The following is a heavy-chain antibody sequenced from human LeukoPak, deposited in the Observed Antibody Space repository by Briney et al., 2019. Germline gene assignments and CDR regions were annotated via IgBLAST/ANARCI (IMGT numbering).Heavy chain of an antibody. J-gene: IGHJ4*02. CDR3: ARGLGSSWYGD. CDR2: IYYSGSA. V-gene: IGHV4-30-4*01. D-gene: IGHD6-13*01. Sequence: SQTLSLTCTVSGGSISSGDYYWTWIRQPPGKGLEWIGYIYYSGSAYYNPSLKSRPIISVDTSKNQFSLKLSSVTAADTAVYYCARGLGSSWYGDWGQGTLVTVSS. CDR1: GGSISSGDYY.